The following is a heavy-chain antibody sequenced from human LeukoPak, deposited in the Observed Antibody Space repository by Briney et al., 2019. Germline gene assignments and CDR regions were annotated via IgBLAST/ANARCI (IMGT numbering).Heavy chain of an antibody. CDR2: ISSSSSYI. D-gene: IGHD1-26*01. J-gene: IGHJ4*02. CDR1: GLTFSNYN. Sequence: GGSLRLSCAASGLTFSNYNMNWVRQAPGKGLEWVSSISSSSSYIYYADSVKGRFTISRDNAKNSLYLQMNSLRAEDTAVYYCAKDHLEWELPDYWGQGTLVTVSS. V-gene: IGHV3-21*01. CDR3: AKDHLEWELPDY.